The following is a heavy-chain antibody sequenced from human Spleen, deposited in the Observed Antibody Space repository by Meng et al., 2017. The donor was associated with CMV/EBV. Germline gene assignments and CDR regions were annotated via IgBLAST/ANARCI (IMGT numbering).Heavy chain of an antibody. CDR1: GFPFSDYY. Sequence: GGSLRLSCAASGFPFSDYYMSWIRQAPGKGLEWVSYISSSGSTIYYADSVKGRFTISRDNAKNSLYLQMSSLRAEDTAVYYCARTFSSGWYGGDFWGQGTLVTVSS. V-gene: IGHV3-11*01. CDR2: ISSSGSTI. D-gene: IGHD6-19*01. CDR3: ARTFSSGWYGGDF. J-gene: IGHJ4*02.